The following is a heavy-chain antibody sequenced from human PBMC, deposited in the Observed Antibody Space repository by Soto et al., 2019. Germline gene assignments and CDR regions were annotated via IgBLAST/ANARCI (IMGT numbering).Heavy chain of an antibody. CDR3: AHRATITAIDY. CDR1: GFSLSTGGMV. V-gene: IGHV2-5*01. CDR2: IYWNDDK. J-gene: IGHJ4*02. Sequence: QITLKESGPTLVKPTQTLTLTCTFSGFSLSTGGMVVGWIRQPPGKAPEWLAFIYWNDDKRYSPSLQSRLTITKDTSKNHVVPIMTNMDPGDTATYYCAHRATITAIDYWGQGILVTVSS. D-gene: IGHD6-25*01.